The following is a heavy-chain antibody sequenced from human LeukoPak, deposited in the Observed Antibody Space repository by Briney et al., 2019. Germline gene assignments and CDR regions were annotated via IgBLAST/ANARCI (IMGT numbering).Heavy chain of an antibody. CDR1: AYTFTCYY. Sequence: ASGSLCFTSSAYTFTCYYMHWVRQAPGQGLGWMGWINLNSGGTNYAQAFQGRVTLTSDTSISTAYMELSRLRSDDTAVYYCARGTMVRGVMDGFFQHWGQGTLVTVSS. CDR3: ARGTMVRGVMDGFFQH. CDR2: INLNSGGT. D-gene: IGHD3-10*01. V-gene: IGHV1-2*02. J-gene: IGHJ1*01.